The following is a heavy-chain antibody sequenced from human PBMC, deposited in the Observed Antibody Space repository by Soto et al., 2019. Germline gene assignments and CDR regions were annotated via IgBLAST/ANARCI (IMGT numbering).Heavy chain of an antibody. D-gene: IGHD6-6*01. CDR1: GFTFSSYA. V-gene: IGHV3-23*01. CDR3: AKDKPYSSSSGYYYYYMDV. J-gene: IGHJ6*03. CDR2: ISGSGGST. Sequence: GGSLRLSCAASGFTFSSYAMSWVRQAPGKGLEWVSAISGSGGSTYYADSVKGRFTISRDNSKNTLYLQMNSLRAEDTAVYYCAKDKPYSSSSGYYYYYMDVWGKGTTVTVSS.